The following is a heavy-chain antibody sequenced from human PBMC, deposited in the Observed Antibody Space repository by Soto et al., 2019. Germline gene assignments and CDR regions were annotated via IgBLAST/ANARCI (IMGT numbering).Heavy chain of an antibody. CDR1: CGSISSGGYS. J-gene: IGHJ5*02. CDR2: IFYSGTT. CDR3: ARSVDT. V-gene: IGHV4-31*11. Sequence: SETLSLTCAFSCGSISSGGYSWSWIRQPPGKGLEWIGYIFYSGTTYYNPSLKSRVTISVDTSKNQFSLKLSSVTAADTAVYYCARSVDTWGRGTLVTVSS.